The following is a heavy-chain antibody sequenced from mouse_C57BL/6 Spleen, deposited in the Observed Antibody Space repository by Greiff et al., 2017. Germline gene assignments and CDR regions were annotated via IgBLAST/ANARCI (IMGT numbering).Heavy chain of an antibody. CDR1: GFTFSRYA. CDR3: AIDTYYVSIPFDY. CDR2: ISDCGSYT. J-gene: IGHJ2*01. D-gene: IGHD1-1*01. V-gene: IGHV5-4*01. Sequence: EVQVVESGGGLVKPGGSLKISCAASGFTFSRYAMSWVRQTPEKRLEWVATISDCGSYTYYPDNVKGRFTISRDNAKNNLYLQMSHLQSEDTTMYYCAIDTYYVSIPFDYWGQGTTLTVSS.